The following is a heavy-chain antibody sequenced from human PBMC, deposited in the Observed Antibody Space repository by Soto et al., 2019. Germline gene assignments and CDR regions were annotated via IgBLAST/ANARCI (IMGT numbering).Heavy chain of an antibody. V-gene: IGHV4-31*03. CDR2: IHYSGST. D-gene: IGHD3-10*01. J-gene: IGHJ4*01. CDR1: GGSISNGGYY. Sequence: SETLSLTCTGSGGSISNGGYYWNWVRQHPGKGLEWIGYIHYSGSTWYNPSLESRVTISVDTSKDQFPLKLRSVTAADTAVYYCARVRGSGSYAAYYFDSWGQGTLVTVSS. CDR3: ARVRGSGSYAAYYFDS.